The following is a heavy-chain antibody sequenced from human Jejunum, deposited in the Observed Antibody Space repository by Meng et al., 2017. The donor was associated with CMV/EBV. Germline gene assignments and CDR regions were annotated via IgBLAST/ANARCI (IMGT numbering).Heavy chain of an antibody. CDR1: GYSISSGYY. CDR3: ARASIYCYHVDV. J-gene: IGHJ6*02. CDR2: MFHGGST. V-gene: IGHV4-38-2*02. D-gene: IGHD3-3*01. Sequence: VSGYSISSGYYWGWIRQSPGKGLEWIGTMFHGGSTNYNPSLKSRVTILLDPSKNQLSLNLSSVTAADTAVYYCARASIYCYHVDVWGPGTTVTVSS.